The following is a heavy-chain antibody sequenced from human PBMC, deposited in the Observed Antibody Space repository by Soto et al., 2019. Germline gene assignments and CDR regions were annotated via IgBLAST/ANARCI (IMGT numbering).Heavy chain of an antibody. CDR3: ARGRTIVVAEGPFGFDY. J-gene: IGHJ4*02. D-gene: IGHD2-2*01. CDR2: IYYSGST. Sequence: SETLSLTCTVSGGSISSGDYYWSWIRQPPGKGLEWIGYIYYSGSTYYNPSLKSRVTISVDTSKNQFSLKLSSVAAADTAVYYCARGRTIVVAEGPFGFDYWGQGTLVTVSS. V-gene: IGHV4-30-4*01. CDR1: GGSISSGDYY.